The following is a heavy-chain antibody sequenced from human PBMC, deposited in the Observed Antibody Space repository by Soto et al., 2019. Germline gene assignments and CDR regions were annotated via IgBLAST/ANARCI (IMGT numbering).Heavy chain of an antibody. CDR2: ISSSGSTI. Sequence: GVSLRLSCAASGFTFSDYYMSWIRQAPGKGLEWVSYISSSGSTIYYADSVKGRFTISRDNAKNSLYLQMNSLRAEDTAVYYCAEDGPSSAILDWGQGTLVTVSS. V-gene: IGHV3-11*01. J-gene: IGHJ4*02. CDR1: GFTFSDYY. CDR3: AEDGPSSAILD.